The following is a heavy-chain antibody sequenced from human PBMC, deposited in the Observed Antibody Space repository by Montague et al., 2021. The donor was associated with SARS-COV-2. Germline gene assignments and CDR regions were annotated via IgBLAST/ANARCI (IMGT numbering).Heavy chain of an antibody. D-gene: IGHD2-21*01. CDR1: GGAINSGDFY. V-gene: IGHV4-61*02. CDR2: IYVTGST. Sequence: TLSLTCTVSGGAINSGDFYWSWIRQPAGKGLEWIGRIYVTGSTRYSPSLESRVTMSMDTAEGQFSLKLSSVTAADTGVYYCVGDAYNPLDGNWGQGTLVTVSS. CDR3: VGDAYNPLDGN. J-gene: IGHJ4*02.